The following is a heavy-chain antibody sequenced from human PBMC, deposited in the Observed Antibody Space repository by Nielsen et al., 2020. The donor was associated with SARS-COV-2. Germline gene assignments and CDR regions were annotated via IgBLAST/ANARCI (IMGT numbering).Heavy chain of an antibody. CDR2: ISAYNANT. CDR3: ARDSSSSFSRWLSGY. D-gene: IGHD6-13*01. J-gene: IGHJ4*02. CDR1: GYTFTSYG. V-gene: IGHV1-18*01. Sequence: ASVKVSCKTSGYTFTSYGISWVRQAPGQGLEWMGWISAYNANTNYAQKLQGRVTMTTDTSTSTAYMELRSLRSDDTAVYYCARDSSSSFSRWLSGYWGQGTLVTVSS.